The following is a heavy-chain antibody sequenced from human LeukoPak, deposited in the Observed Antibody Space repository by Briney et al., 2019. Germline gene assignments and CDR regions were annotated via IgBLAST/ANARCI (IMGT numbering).Heavy chain of an antibody. D-gene: IGHD3-9*01. Sequence: PSETLSLTCAVYGGSFSGYYWSWIRQPPGKGLEWIGEINHSGSTNYNPSLKSRVTISVDTSKNQLSLKLSSVTAADTAVYYCASTEGYDILTGGDWGQGTLVTVSS. CDR2: INHSGST. CDR3: ASTEGYDILTGGD. V-gene: IGHV4-34*01. J-gene: IGHJ4*02. CDR1: GGSFSGYY.